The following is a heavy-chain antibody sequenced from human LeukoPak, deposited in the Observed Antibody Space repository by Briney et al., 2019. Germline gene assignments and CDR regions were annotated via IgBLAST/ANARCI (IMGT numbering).Heavy chain of an antibody. CDR2: IIPIFGTA. CDR3: AKEHYDILTGYYYGMDV. D-gene: IGHD3-9*01. CDR1: GGTFSSYA. V-gene: IGHV1-69*05. Sequence: ASVKVSCKASGGTFSSYAISWVRQAPGQGLEWMGGIIPIFGTANYAQKFQGRVTITTDESTSTAYMELSSLRSEDTAVYYCAKEHYDILTGYYYGMDVWGQGTTVTVSS. J-gene: IGHJ6*02.